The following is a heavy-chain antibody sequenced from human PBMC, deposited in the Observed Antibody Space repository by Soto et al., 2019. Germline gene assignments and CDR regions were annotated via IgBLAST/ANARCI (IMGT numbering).Heavy chain of an antibody. V-gene: IGHV3-64D*06. Sequence: GGSLRLSCSASGFIFSESTIYWVRQVPGKGLEAISAVSTSGRSTYYADSVKGRFTISRDNSKNTLFLQMGSLRPEDTAIYYCVKQAHGLDGVAFDYWGQGTQVTVSS. CDR1: GFIFSEST. CDR2: VSTSGRST. J-gene: IGHJ4*02. D-gene: IGHD2-15*01. CDR3: VKQAHGLDGVAFDY.